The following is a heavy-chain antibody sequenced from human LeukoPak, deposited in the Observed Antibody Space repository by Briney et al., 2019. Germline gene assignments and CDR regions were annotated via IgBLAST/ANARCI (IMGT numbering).Heavy chain of an antibody. CDR1: GFAVSSNF. CDR2: IHTDGRT. D-gene: IGHD1-26*01. J-gene: IGHJ3*02. Sequence: QAGGSLRLSCIASGFAVSSNFMSWVRQAPGKGLEWVSVIHTDGRTFYADSVKGRFTGSRDTSKNTVYLQMSGLTAEDTAVYYCAKDSVYIVGATLRGDAFDIWGQGTMVTVSS. V-gene: IGHV3-53*01. CDR3: AKDSVYIVGATLRGDAFDI.